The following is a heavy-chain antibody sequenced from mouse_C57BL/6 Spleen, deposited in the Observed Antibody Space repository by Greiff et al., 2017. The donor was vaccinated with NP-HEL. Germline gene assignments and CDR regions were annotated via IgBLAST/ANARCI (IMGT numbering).Heavy chain of an antibody. CDR1: GYAFSSSW. D-gene: IGHD2-14*01. CDR3: ARGNLGYYYFDY. CDR2: IYPGDGDT. V-gene: IGHV1-82*01. Sequence: QVQLQQSGPELVKPGASVKISCKASGYAFSSSWMNWVKQRPGKGLEWIGRIYPGDGDTNYNGKFKGKATLTADKSSSTAYMQLSSLTSEDSAVYFCARGNLGYYYFDYWGQGTTLTVSS. J-gene: IGHJ2*01.